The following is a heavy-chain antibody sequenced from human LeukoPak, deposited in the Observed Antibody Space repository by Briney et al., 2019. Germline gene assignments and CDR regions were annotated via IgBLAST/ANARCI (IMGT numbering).Heavy chain of an antibody. CDR1: GFTFRSYG. CDR2: MSGSGGNT. CDR3: AKDRESSGYYFDY. J-gene: IGHJ4*02. Sequence: GGSLRLSCAASGFTFRSYGMSWVRQAPGKGLEWVSGMSGSGGNTYYADSVKGRFTISRDNSKNTLYLQMNSLRAEDAAIYYCAKDRESSGYYFDYWGQGTLVTVSS. D-gene: IGHD3-22*01. V-gene: IGHV3-23*01.